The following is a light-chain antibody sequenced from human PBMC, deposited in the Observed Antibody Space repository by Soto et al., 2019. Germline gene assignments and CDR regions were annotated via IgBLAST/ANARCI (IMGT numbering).Light chain of an antibody. CDR2: DNN. CDR3: GTWDSSLSASYV. J-gene: IGLJ1*01. CDR1: SSNIGNNY. Sequence: QSVLTQPPSVSAAPGQKVTISCSGSSSNIGNNYVSWYQQLPGTAPKLLIYDNNKRPSGIPDRFSGSKSGTSATLGITGLQTGDEADYYCGTWDSSLSASYVFGTGTQLTVL. V-gene: IGLV1-51*01.